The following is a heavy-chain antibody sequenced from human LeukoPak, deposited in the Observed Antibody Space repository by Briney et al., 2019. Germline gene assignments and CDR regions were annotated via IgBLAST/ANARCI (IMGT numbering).Heavy chain of an antibody. CDR3: ASPELNGSGPMPGA. CDR1: GGSISSGGYY. V-gene: IGHV4-31*03. Sequence: PSETLSLTCTVSGGSISSGGYYWSWIRQHPGKGLEWIGYIYYSGSTYYNPSLKSRVTISVDTSKNQFSLKLSSVTAADTAVYYCASPELNGSGPMPGAWGQGTLVTVSS. J-gene: IGHJ4*02. D-gene: IGHD3-10*01. CDR2: IYYSGST.